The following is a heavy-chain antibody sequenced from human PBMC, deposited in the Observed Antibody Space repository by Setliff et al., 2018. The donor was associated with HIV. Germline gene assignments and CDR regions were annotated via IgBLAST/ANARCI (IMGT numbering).Heavy chain of an antibody. CDR1: GGSIRSSIYY. Sequence: PSETLSLTCTVSGGSIRSSIYYWGWVRQPPGKGLEWIGSIYYSGSTNYNPSLQSRVSISMDASKNKFSLKVTSVTSADTAVYYCAKGAGFYGDYTFDYWGQGNLVTVSS. CDR2: IYYSGST. J-gene: IGHJ4*02. D-gene: IGHD4-17*01. CDR3: AKGAGFYGDYTFDY. V-gene: IGHV4-39*07.